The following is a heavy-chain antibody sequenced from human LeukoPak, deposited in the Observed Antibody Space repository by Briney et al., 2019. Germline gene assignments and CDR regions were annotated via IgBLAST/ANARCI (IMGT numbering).Heavy chain of an antibody. V-gene: IGHV5-51*01. CDR1: GYSFTNYW. CDR2: IYPGDSDT. CDR3: ATQAGSSSPHYYFDY. Sequence: GEPLQISCKGSGYSFTNYWIGWVRPMPGKGLEWMGIIYPGDSDTRYSPSLQGQVTISADKSISTAYLQWSSLKASDTAMYYCATQAGSSSPHYYFDYWGQGTLVTVSS. J-gene: IGHJ4*02. D-gene: IGHD6-13*01.